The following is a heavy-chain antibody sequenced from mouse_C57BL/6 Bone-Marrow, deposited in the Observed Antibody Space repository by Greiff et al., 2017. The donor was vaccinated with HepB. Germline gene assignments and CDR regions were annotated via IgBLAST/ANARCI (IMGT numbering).Heavy chain of an antibody. J-gene: IGHJ2*01. CDR2: IYPGSGST. D-gene: IGHD1-1*01. Sequence: QVQLKESGAELVKPGASVKMSCKASGYTFTSYWITWVKQRPGQGLEWIGDIYPGSGSTNYNEKFKSKATLTVDTSSSTAYMQLSSLTSEDSAVYYCARSGGSSFDYWGQGTTLTVSS. CDR1: GYTFTSYW. CDR3: ARSGGSSFDY. V-gene: IGHV1-55*01.